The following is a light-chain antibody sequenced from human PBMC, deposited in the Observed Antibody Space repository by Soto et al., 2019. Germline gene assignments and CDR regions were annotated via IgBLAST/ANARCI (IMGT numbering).Light chain of an antibody. Sequence: DIHMTQSPSTLSASVGDRLTITCPASQSISGWGARDQQRPGRAPKRLIYAASSLESVVSSRFSGSGSGTEFTLTISCLQSEDFATYYCQQYYSYPQTFGQGTKVDIK. J-gene: IGKJ1*01. V-gene: IGKV1-5*01. CDR1: QSISGW. CDR3: QQYYSYPQT. CDR2: AAS.